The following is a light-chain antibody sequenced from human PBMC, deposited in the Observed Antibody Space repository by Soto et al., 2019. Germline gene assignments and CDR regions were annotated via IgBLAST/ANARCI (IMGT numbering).Light chain of an antibody. J-gene: IGLJ1*01. CDR3: GSYTGSITYG. Sequence: SALTQHVSVSGSLRKSITISCTGTTSDVGGYNYVSWYQQHPGKAPILMIYEVTNRPSGVSNRFSGSKSGNTASLTISGLQVEDEAEYYCGSYTGSITYGFGTGTKVTVL. CDR2: EVT. V-gene: IGLV2-14*01. CDR1: TSDVGGYNY.